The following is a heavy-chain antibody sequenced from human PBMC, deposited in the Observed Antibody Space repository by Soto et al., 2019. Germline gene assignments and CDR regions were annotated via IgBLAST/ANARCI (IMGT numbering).Heavy chain of an antibody. J-gene: IGHJ6*03. Sequence: GGSLRLSCAASGFTFSSYSMNWVRQAPGKGLEWVSYISSSSSTIYYADSVKGRFTISRDNAKNSLYLQMNSLRAEDTAVYYCARDASRGTRRFLEWLRYYYMDAWGKGTTVTVSS. D-gene: IGHD3-3*01. V-gene: IGHV3-48*01. CDR1: GFTFSSYS. CDR2: ISSSSSTI. CDR3: ARDASRGTRRFLEWLRYYYMDA.